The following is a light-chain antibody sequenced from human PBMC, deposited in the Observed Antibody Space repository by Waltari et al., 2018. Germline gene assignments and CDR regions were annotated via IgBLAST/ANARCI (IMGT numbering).Light chain of an antibody. V-gene: IGLV2-14*03. Sequence: QSALTQPASVSGSPGQSITISCTGTSSDVGGYNYVSWYQQHPGKATKLMIYDVTNRPFGFSNRFSCSKSGNTASLTISGLQAEDGSDYYCSSYTSSGTGVLFGGGTKLSVL. J-gene: IGLJ2*01. CDR2: DVT. CDR3: SSYTSSGTGVL. CDR1: SSDVGGYNY.